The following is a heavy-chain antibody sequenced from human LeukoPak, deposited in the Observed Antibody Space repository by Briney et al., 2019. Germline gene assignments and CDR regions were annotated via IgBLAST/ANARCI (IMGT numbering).Heavy chain of an antibody. CDR3: ARGPPNWGYDY. Sequence: GASVKVSCKASGYTFTSYDFNWVRQATGQRPEWMGWISPNSGDTGYAQKLQDRVTMTRNTSISTAYMELSSLRSDDTAVYYCARGPPNWGYDYWGPGTLVTVSS. CDR2: ISPNSGDT. D-gene: IGHD7-27*01. J-gene: IGHJ4*02. CDR1: GYTFTSYD. V-gene: IGHV1-8*01.